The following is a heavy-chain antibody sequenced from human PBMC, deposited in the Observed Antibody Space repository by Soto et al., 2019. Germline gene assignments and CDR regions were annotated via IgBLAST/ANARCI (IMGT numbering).Heavy chain of an antibody. Sequence: PWGSLRLSCAASGFTFSSYAMHWVRQAPGKGLEWVAVISYDGSNKYYADSVKGRFTISRDNSKNTLYLQMNSLRAEDTAVYYCAKDGLRFWGGPNWFDPWGQGTLVTVSS. D-gene: IGHD3-3*01. J-gene: IGHJ5*02. CDR3: AKDGLRFWGGPNWFDP. V-gene: IGHV3-30-3*01. CDR1: GFTFSSYA. CDR2: ISYDGSNK.